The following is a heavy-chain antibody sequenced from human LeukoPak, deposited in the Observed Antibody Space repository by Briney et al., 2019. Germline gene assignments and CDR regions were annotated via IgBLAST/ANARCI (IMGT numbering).Heavy chain of an antibody. Sequence: PGGSLRLSCAASGFTFSSYSMNWVRQAPGKGLEWVSSISSSSSYIYYADSVKGRFTISRDNAKNSLYLQMNSLRAEDTAVYYCARDYSGSYATWTNDAFDIWGQGTMVTVSS. D-gene: IGHD1-26*01. V-gene: IGHV3-21*01. CDR1: GFTFSSYS. J-gene: IGHJ3*02. CDR3: ARDYSGSYATWTNDAFDI. CDR2: ISSSSSYI.